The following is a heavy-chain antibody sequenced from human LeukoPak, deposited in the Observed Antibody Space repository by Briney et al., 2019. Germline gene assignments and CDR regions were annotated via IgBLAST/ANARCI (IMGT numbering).Heavy chain of an antibody. Sequence: PSETLSLTCTVSGASISSYYWNWIRQPPGKGLEWIGYIYYSGNTNYNPSLKSRVTMSVDTSKNQFSLKVSSVTAADTAVYYCARESRRDGYKFDYWGQGTLVTVSS. CDR2: IYYSGNT. J-gene: IGHJ4*02. V-gene: IGHV4-59*01. CDR1: GASISSYY. D-gene: IGHD5-24*01. CDR3: ARESRRDGYKFDY.